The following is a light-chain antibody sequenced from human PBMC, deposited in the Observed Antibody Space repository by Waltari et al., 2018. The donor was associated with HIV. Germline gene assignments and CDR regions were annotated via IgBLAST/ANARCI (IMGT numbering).Light chain of an antibody. Sequence: EIVMMQSPATLSVSPGERATLSCRASQSISNNLAWYQQKPGQSPRLLIYDASNRATGIPGRFSGSGSGTDFTLTISSLEPEDFAVYYCQQGSNWLLTFGGGTKVEIK. CDR1: QSISNN. J-gene: IGKJ4*01. CDR2: DAS. V-gene: IGKV3-11*01. CDR3: QQGSNWLLT.